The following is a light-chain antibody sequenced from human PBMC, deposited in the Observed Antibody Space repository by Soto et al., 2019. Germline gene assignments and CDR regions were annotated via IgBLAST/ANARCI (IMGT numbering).Light chain of an antibody. J-gene: IGKJ4*01. CDR1: QGISSY. CDR3: QQYYSYPPT. Sequence: AIRMTQYPSSLSASTGDRVTITCRASQGISSYLAWYQQKPGKAPKLLIYAASTLQSGVPSRFSGSGSGTDFTLTISCLQSEDFATYYCQQYYSYPPTFGGGNKVEIK. CDR2: AAS. V-gene: IGKV1-8*01.